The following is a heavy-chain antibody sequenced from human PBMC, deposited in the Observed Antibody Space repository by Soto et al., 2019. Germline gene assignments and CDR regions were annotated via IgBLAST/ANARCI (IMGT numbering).Heavy chain of an antibody. J-gene: IGHJ4*02. CDR3: ARDRSGWSLDY. CDR1: VFPVSSYG. V-gene: IGHV3-33*01. CDR2: IWYDGSNK. D-gene: IGHD6-19*01. Sequence: PGVCLRLSFSASVFPVSSYGMHWVRQAPGKGLEWVAVIWYDGSNKYYADSVKGRFTISRDNSKNTLYLQMNSLRAEDTAVYYCARDRSGWSLDYWGQGTLVTVSS.